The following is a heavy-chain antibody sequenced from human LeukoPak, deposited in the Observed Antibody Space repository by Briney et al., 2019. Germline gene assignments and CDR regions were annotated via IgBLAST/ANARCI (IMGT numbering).Heavy chain of an antibody. CDR2: INPNSGGT. J-gene: IGHJ6*03. V-gene: IGHV1-2*02. CDR1: GYTFTGYY. D-gene: IGHD3-10*01. CDR3: ARDRGYGSDYYYYMDV. Sequence: ASVKVSCKASGYTFTGYYMHWVRQAPGQGLEWMGWINPNSGGTNYAQKFQGRVTMTRDTSISTAYMELSRLRSDDTAVYYCARDRGYGSDYYYYMDVWGKGTTVTVSS.